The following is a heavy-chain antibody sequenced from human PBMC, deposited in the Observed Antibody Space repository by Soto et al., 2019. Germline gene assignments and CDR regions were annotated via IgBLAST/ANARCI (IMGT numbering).Heavy chain of an antibody. J-gene: IGHJ4*02. Sequence: EVQLVESGGGLVQPGGSLKLSCAASGFTFSGSAMHWVRQASGKGLEWVGRIRSKANSYATAYAASVKGRFTISRDDSKNTAYLQMNSLKTEDTAGYYCTFGSGWYYGYWGQGTLVTVSS. CDR3: TFGSGWYYGY. CDR2: IRSKANSYAT. D-gene: IGHD6-19*01. V-gene: IGHV3-73*02. CDR1: GFTFSGSA.